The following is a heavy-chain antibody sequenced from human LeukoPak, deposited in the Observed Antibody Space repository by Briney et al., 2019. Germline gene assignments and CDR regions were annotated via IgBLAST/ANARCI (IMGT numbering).Heavy chain of an antibody. CDR3: AREEYSSSSFYY. V-gene: IGHV1-8*03. CDR2: MNPNSDNT. CDR1: GHTFPSYD. J-gene: IGHJ4*02. D-gene: IGHD6-13*01. Sequence: DSVKLSCKASGHTFPSYDINWARPATRQGLEWMGWMNPNSDNTGYAQKVQGRVTITRNTSISTAYMELSSLRSEDTAVYYCAREEYSSSSFYYWGQGALVSVSS.